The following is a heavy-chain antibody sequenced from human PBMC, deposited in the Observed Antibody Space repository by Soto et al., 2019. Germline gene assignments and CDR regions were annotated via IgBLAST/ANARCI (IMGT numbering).Heavy chain of an antibody. D-gene: IGHD1-7*01. CDR3: ARVGGGWNLFFDY. Sequence: PSETLSLTCAVSGGSISSSNWWSWVRQPPGKGLEWIGEIYHSGSTNYNPSLKSRVTISVDKSKNQFSLKLSSVTAADTAVYYCARVGGGWNLFFDYWGQGTLVTSPQ. CDR2: IYHSGST. V-gene: IGHV4-4*02. J-gene: IGHJ4*02. CDR1: GGSISSSNW.